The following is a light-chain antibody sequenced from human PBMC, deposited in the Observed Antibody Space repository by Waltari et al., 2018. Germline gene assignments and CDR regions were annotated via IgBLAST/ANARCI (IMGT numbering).Light chain of an antibody. CDR2: DAF. J-gene: IGKJ4*01. CDR3: QQRSNWSPT. V-gene: IGKV3-11*01. CDR1: QSIASS. Sequence: EIVLTQSPATLSLSPGERATLSCRASQSIASSLAWYQQRPGQAPRLLIYDAFTRDTGIPARFSGSGSGTDFTLTISSLEPEDFAVYYCQQRSNWSPTFGGGSKVEI.